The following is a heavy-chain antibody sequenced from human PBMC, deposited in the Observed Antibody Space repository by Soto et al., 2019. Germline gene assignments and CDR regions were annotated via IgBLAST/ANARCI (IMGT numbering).Heavy chain of an antibody. J-gene: IGHJ2*01. Sequence: QDQLVQSGAEVKKPGSPVKVSCKAFGGPFSSHTFSWVRQAPGQGLEWMGRIIPALGTTTYAQKFQGRVTITADESVTTVYMELDSLRTEDTAVYYCARPDFGDYWYFDLWGRGTLVTVSP. CDR3: ARPDFGDYWYFDL. CDR2: IIPALGTT. V-gene: IGHV1-69*08. CDR1: GGPFSSHT. D-gene: IGHD4-17*01.